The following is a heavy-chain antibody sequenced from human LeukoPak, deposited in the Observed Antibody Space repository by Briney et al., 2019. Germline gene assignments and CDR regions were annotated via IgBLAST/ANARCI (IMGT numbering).Heavy chain of an antibody. CDR3: ARDWQQLVRGWFDP. Sequence: PSETLSLTCSVSGYSITSGYYWGWIRQPPGKGLEWIGSIYHTGNTFYDPSFNSRVTISVDTSKNQFSLKLSSVTAADTAVYYCARDWQQLVRGWFDPWGQGTLVTVSS. CDR2: IYHTGNT. D-gene: IGHD6-13*01. CDR1: GYSITSGYY. J-gene: IGHJ5*02. V-gene: IGHV4-38-2*02.